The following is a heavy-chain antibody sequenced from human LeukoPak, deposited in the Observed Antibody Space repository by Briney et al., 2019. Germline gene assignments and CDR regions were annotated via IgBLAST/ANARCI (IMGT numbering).Heavy chain of an antibody. V-gene: IGHV4-4*02. D-gene: IGHD3-22*01. Sequence: SETLTLTCAVSGGSISSSKWWSWVRQPPGKGLEWIGEIYHSGSTNYNPSLKSRVTISVDKSKDQFSLKLTSVTAADTAVYYCARGDSSGYPDYWGQGSLVTVSS. J-gene: IGHJ4*02. CDR2: IYHSGST. CDR1: GGSISSSKW. CDR3: ARGDSSGYPDY.